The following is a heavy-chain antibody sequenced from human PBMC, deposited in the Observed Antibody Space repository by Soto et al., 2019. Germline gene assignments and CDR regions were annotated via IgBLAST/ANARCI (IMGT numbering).Heavy chain of an antibody. CDR1: GFSCRSYS. Sequence: EVQLVESGGGLVKPGGSLRLSCAASGFSCRSYSMNWVRQAPGKGLEWVSFISSSSSYINYADSVKGRFTISRDNAKNSLFLQMNSLRAEDTAVYYCARVGTYYGSGSPYYSDYWGQGTLVSVSS. CDR3: ARVGTYYGSGSPYYSDY. CDR2: ISSSSSYI. V-gene: IGHV3-21*01. D-gene: IGHD3-10*01. J-gene: IGHJ4*02.